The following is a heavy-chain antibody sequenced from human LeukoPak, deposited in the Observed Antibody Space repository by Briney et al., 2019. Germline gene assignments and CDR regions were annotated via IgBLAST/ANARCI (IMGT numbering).Heavy chain of an antibody. J-gene: IGHJ5*02. V-gene: IGHV1-24*01. CDR2: FDPEDGET. Sequence: ASVKVSCKVSGYTLTELSMHWVRQAPGKGLEWKGGFDPEDGETIYAQKFQGRVTMTEDTSTDTAYMELSSLRSEDTAVYYCATVYYGSGSYYTNWFDPWGQGTLVTVSS. D-gene: IGHD3-10*01. CDR3: ATVYYGSGSYYTNWFDP. CDR1: GYTLTELS.